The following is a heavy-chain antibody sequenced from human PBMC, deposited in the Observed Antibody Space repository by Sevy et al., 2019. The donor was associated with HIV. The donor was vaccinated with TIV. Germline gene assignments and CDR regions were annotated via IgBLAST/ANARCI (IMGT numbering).Heavy chain of an antibody. CDR3: ARAPARLRFSTLGYDY. V-gene: IGHV3-11*01. J-gene: IGHJ4*02. CDR1: GFTFSDYY. CDR2: ISSSGSTI. D-gene: IGHD3-3*01. Sequence: GGSLRLSCAASGFTFSDYYMSWIRQAPGKGLEWVSYISSSGSTIYYADSVKGRFTISRDNAKNSLYLQMNSLRAEDTAVYYCARAPARLRFSTLGYDYWGQGTLVTVSS.